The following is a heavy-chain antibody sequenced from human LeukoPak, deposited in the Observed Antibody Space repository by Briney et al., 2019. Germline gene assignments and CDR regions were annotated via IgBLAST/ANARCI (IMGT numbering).Heavy chain of an antibody. CDR3: ARHQKRGYSYGVYGMDV. Sequence: SETLSLTCTVSGGSISSSSYYWSWIRQPPGKGLEWIGYIYYSGSTNYNPSLKSRVTISVDTSKNQFSLKLSSVTAADTAVYYCARHQKRGYSYGVYGMDVWGQGTTVTVSS. D-gene: IGHD5-18*01. V-gene: IGHV4-61*05. CDR2: IYYSGST. J-gene: IGHJ6*02. CDR1: GGSISSSSYY.